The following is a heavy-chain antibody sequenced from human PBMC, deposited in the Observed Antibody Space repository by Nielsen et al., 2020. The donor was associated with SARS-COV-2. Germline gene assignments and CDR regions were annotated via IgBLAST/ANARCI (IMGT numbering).Heavy chain of an antibody. Sequence: WIRQPPGKGLEWIGEINHSGSTNYNPSLKSRVTISVGTSKNQFSLKLSSVTAADTAVYYCARAGGSSSWYTSNYYYYYMDVWGKGTTVTVSS. V-gene: IGHV4-34*09. D-gene: IGHD6-13*01. CDR2: INHSGST. J-gene: IGHJ6*03. CDR3: ARAGGSSSWYTSNYYYYYMDV.